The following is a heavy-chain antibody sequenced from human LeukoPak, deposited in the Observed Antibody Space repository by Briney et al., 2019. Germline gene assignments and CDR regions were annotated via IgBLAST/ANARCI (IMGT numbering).Heavy chain of an antibody. J-gene: IGHJ4*02. CDR1: GYTFTSSG. CDR3: ARAYYDFWSGYSVDY. Sequence: GASVKVSCKASGYTFTSSGISWVRQAPGQGLEWMGWISAYNGNTNYAQKLQGRVTMTTDTSTSTAYMELRSLRSDDTAVYYCARAYYDFWSGYSVDYWGQGTLVTVSS. D-gene: IGHD3-3*01. V-gene: IGHV1-18*04. CDR2: ISAYNGNT.